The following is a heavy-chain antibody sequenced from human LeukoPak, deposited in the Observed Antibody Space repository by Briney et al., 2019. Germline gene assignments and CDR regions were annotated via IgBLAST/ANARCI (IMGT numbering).Heavy chain of an antibody. CDR2: INHSGST. CDR1: GGSFSGYY. J-gene: IGHJ5*02. CDR3: ARGIVWGTPKRRYCSSTSCYNGGWFDP. V-gene: IGHV4-34*01. D-gene: IGHD2-2*02. Sequence: PSETLSLTCAVYGGSFSGYYWSWIRQPPGKGLEWTGEINHSGSTNYNPSLNSRVTISVDTSKNQFSLKLSSVTAADTAVYYCARGIVWGTPKRRYCSSTSCYNGGWFDPWGQGTLVTVSS.